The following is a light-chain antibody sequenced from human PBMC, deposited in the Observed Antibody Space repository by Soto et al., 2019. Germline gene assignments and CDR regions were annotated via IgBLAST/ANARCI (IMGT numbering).Light chain of an antibody. CDR3: QKNNSAPFT. CDR2: AAS. CDR1: QGISHY. Sequence: DIQMTQSPSSLSASVGDRVTITCRASQGISHYLAWYQQKPGKVPKLLIYAASTLQSGVPSRFSGSGSETDFTLTISSLQPEDVATYYCQKNNSAPFTFGPGTKVDIK. V-gene: IGKV1-27*01. J-gene: IGKJ3*01.